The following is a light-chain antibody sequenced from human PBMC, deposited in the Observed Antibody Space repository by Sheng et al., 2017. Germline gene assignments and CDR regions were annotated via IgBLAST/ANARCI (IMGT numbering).Light chain of an antibody. V-gene: IGKV3-11*01. Sequence: EIVLTQSPATLSLSPGERATLSCRASQSVSSNLAWYQQKPGQAPRLLIYDASNRATGIPARFSGSGSGTDFILTISSLEPEDFAVYYCQQRSNWPLTFGGGTKVEIK. CDR2: DAS. CDR1: QSVSSN. CDR3: QQRSNWPLT. J-gene: IGKJ4*01.